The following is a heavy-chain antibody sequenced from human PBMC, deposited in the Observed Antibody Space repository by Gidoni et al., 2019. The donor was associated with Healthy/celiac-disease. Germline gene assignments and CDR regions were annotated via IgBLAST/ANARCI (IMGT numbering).Heavy chain of an antibody. CDR2: ISGSGGST. Sequence: EVQLLESGGGLVQPGGSLRLSCAASGFTFSSDAMSWVRQAPGKGLEWVSAISGSGGSTYYADSVKGRFTISRDNSKNTLYLQMNSLRAEDTAVYYCAKGGSPPYGMDVWGQGTTVTVSS. J-gene: IGHJ6*02. CDR3: AKGGSPPYGMDV. D-gene: IGHD3-16*01. CDR1: GFTFSSDA. V-gene: IGHV3-23*01.